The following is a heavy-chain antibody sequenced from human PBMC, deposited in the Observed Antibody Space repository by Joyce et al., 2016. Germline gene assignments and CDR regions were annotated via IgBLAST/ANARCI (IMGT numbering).Heavy chain of an antibody. Sequence: QVQLVQSGTEVKKPGASVKVSCKASGYTFINYDICWVRQAPGQGLEWLGFISPNNGNTNYAQKVQGRVTVTTDTSTSTAYMELRSLRSDDTALYYCARDGGTYHFDSSAYWGQGTLVTVSS. J-gene: IGHJ4*02. CDR3: ARDGGTYHFDSSAY. CDR2: ISPNNGNT. CDR1: GYTFINYD. D-gene: IGHD3-22*01. V-gene: IGHV1-18*01.